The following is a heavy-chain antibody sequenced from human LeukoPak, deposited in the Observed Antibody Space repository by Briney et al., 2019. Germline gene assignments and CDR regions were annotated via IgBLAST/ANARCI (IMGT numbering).Heavy chain of an antibody. V-gene: IGHV3-21*01. D-gene: IGHD6-13*01. CDR1: GFTFSSYS. CDR2: ISSSSNYV. CDR3: ARAGIAAAGLTH. Sequence: GGSLRLSCAASGFTFSSYSMNWVRQAPGKGLEWVSSISSSSNYVYYADSVKGRFTISRDNAKNSLYLQMNSLRAEDTAVYYCARAGIAAAGLTHWGQGTLVTVSS. J-gene: IGHJ4*02.